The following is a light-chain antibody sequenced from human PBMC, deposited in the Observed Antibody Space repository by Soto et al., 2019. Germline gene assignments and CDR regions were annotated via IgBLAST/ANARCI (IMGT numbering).Light chain of an antibody. J-gene: IGLJ2*01. CDR3: QAWDSSVV. CDR1: KLGGKY. Sequence: SYELTQPPSVSVSPGQKASMTCSGDKLGGKYVCWYQQKPGQSPVLVIYDDSKRPSGIPERFSGSNSGNTATLTISGTQAMDEADYYCQAWDSSVVFGGGTKVTVL. V-gene: IGLV3-1*01. CDR2: DDS.